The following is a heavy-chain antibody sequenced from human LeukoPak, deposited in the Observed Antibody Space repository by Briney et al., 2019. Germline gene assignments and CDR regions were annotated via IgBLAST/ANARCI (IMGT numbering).Heavy chain of an antibody. CDR2: LNSDGSST. J-gene: IGHJ4*02. Sequence: PGGSLRLSCAASGFTFSNYWMSWARQAPGKGLVWVSRLNSDGSSTGYADSVKGRFTISRDNAKNTLYLQMNSLRAEDTAVYYCVRDLRYCSSTSCYDPCFDYWGQGTLVTVSS. CDR1: GFTFSNYW. D-gene: IGHD2-2*01. CDR3: VRDLRYCSSTSCYDPCFDY. V-gene: IGHV3-74*01.